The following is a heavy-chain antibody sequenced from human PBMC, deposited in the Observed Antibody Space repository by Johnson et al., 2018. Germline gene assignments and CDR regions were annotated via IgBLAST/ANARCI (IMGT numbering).Heavy chain of an antibody. J-gene: IGHJ1*01. CDR3: ARVYGDAYFPH. CDR1: GFTFSGYW. Sequence: VQLVQSGGGLVQPGGSLRLSCAASGFTFSGYWMSWVRQAPGKGLEWVANIKQDGSDKYYVDSVKGRFTISRDNAKNSLYLQMNSLRAEDTAVYYCARVYGDAYFPHWGQGTLVIVSS. V-gene: IGHV3-7*04. D-gene: IGHD4-17*01. CDR2: IKQDGSDK.